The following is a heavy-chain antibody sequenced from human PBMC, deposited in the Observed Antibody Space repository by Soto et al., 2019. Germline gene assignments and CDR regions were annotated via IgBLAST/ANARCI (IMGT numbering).Heavy chain of an antibody. V-gene: IGHV1-69*08. D-gene: IGHD3-22*01. CDR2: IIPILGTP. CDR3: ARVRANYYDSSGYAPLYY. J-gene: IGHJ4*02. CDR1: GDTFSTYS. Sequence: SVKFSCKVSGDTFSTYSISWVRQAPGQGLEWLGGIIPILGTPSYAQRFQDRVTITADKSTSTAYMELSSLRSEDTAVYYCARVRANYYDSSGYAPLYYWGQGTLVTVSS.